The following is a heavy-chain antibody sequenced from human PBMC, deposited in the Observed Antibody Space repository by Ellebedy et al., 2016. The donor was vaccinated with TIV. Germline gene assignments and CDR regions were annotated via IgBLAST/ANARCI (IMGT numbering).Heavy chain of an antibody. CDR3: TRDFLIGATVYEFYGMDV. Sequence: SETLSLTCTVSGGSISSYYWSWIRQPAGKGLEWIGRMHTTGSFNYNPSLKSRVTISVDTPGSQISLKLSSVTAAGTAVYYCTRDFLIGATVYEFYGMDVWGQGTTVTVSS. D-gene: IGHD3-3*01. J-gene: IGHJ6*02. V-gene: IGHV4-4*07. CDR1: GGSISSYY. CDR2: MHTTGSF.